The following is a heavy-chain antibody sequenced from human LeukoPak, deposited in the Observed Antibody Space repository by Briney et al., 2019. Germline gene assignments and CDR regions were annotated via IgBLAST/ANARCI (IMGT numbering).Heavy chain of an antibody. Sequence: ASVKVSCKVSGYTLTELSMHWVRQAPGKGLEWMGGFDPEDGETIYAQKFQGRVTMTEDTSTDTAYMELSSLRSEDTAVYYCAYSNYGNDAFDIWGQGTMVTVSS. CDR1: GYTLTELS. V-gene: IGHV1-24*01. CDR3: AYSNYGNDAFDI. J-gene: IGHJ3*02. CDR2: FDPEDGET. D-gene: IGHD4-11*01.